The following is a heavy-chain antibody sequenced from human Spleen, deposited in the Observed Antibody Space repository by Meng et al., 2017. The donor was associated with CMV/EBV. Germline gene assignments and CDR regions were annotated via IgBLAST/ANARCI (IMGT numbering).Heavy chain of an antibody. CDR3: ARDLRPGTTIFGVRSVHYGMDV. CDR1: GYTFTGYH. D-gene: IGHD3-3*01. Sequence: ASVKVSCKASGYTFTGYHMHWVRQAPGQGFEWMGWINPKSGVTNYAQNFQGRVTLTRDTSVNTAYMELSRLTSNDTAVYYCARDLRPGTTIFGVRSVHYGMDVWGQGTTVTVSS. CDR2: INPKSGVT. V-gene: IGHV1-2*02. J-gene: IGHJ6*02.